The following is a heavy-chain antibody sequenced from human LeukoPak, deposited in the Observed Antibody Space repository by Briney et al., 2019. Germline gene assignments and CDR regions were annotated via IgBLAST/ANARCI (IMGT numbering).Heavy chain of an antibody. Sequence: ASVKVSCKASGYTFTGYYVHWVRQAPGQGLEWMGRINPNSGGTNYAQNFQGRVTMTRDTSISTAYMELSRLRSDDTAVYYCARLTFGGVIVKDSDYWGQGTLVTVSS. J-gene: IGHJ4*02. CDR2: INPNSGGT. CDR3: ARLTFGGVIVKDSDY. CDR1: GYTFTGYY. D-gene: IGHD3-16*02. V-gene: IGHV1-2*06.